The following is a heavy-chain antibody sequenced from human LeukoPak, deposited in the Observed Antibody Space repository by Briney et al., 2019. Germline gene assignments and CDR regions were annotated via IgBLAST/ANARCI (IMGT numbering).Heavy chain of an antibody. CDR3: ATGYSSGWYSDY. J-gene: IGHJ4*02. CDR1: GFTFSSYW. Sequence: GGSLRLSCSASGFTFSSYWMSWVRQAPGKGLEGVANIKQEGSEKYYVASVKGRFTISRDNAKNSLPLQMNSLRAEDTAVYYCATGYSSGWYSDYWGQGTLVTVSS. CDR2: IKQEGSEK. D-gene: IGHD6-19*01. V-gene: IGHV3-7*01.